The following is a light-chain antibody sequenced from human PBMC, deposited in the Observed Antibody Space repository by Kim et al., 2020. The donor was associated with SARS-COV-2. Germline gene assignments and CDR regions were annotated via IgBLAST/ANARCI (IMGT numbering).Light chain of an antibody. V-gene: IGKV3-20*01. CDR3: QQYGSSQWT. CDR2: GAS. CDR1: QSVSSSY. J-gene: IGKJ1*01. Sequence: SPGERATLACRPSQSVSSSYLAWYQQKPGQAPRLLIYGASSRATGIPDRFSGSGSGTDFTLTISRLEPEDFAVYYCQQYGSSQWTFGQGTKVDIK.